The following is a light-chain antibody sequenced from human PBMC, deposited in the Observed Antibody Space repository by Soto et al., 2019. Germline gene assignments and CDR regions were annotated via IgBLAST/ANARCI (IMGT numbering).Light chain of an antibody. Sequence: QSVLAQPASGSGFHVPVITISCTGTSAFVGSFSLVSWYQQHPGKAPKVMISEGHRRPSGVPDRFSGSTSVNSASLTLSGLQADDEADYYCCLYIGATTYVFGTGTKVTVL. CDR3: CLYIGATTYV. J-gene: IGLJ1*01. V-gene: IGLV2-23*01. CDR2: EGH. CDR1: SAFVGSFSL.